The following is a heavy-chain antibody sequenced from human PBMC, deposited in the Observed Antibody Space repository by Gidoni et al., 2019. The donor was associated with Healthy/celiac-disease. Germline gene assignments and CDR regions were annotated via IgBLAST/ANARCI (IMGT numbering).Heavy chain of an antibody. D-gene: IGHD6-19*01. Sequence: EVQLVESGGGLVKPGGSLRLSCAASGFTFSSYSMNWVRQAPGKGLEWVSSISSSSSYIYYADSVKGRFTISRDNAKNSLYLQMNSLRAEDTAVYYCARDPQDSSGWFYYFDYWGQGTLVTVSS. CDR3: ARDPQDSSGWFYYFDY. CDR1: GFTFSSYS. J-gene: IGHJ4*02. CDR2: ISSSSSYI. V-gene: IGHV3-21*01.